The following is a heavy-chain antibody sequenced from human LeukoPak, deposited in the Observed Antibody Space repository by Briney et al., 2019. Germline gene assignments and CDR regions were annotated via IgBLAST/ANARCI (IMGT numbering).Heavy chain of an antibody. CDR3: ARVSPDPRGLEWLLYPYYYYGMDV. V-gene: IGHV4-59*02. CDR2: IYYSGST. Sequence: SETLSLTCTVSGGSVSSYYWSWIRQPPGKGLEWIGYIYYSGSTNYNPSLKSRVTISVDTSKNQFSLKLSSVTAADTAVYYCARVSPDPRGLEWLLYPYYYYGMDVWGQGTTVTVSS. J-gene: IGHJ6*02. D-gene: IGHD3-3*01. CDR1: GGSVSSYY.